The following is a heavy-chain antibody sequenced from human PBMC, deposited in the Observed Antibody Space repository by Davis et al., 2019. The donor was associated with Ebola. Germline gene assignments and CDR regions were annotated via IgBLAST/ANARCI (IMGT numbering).Heavy chain of an antibody. J-gene: IGHJ6*02. D-gene: IGHD3-9*01. CDR1: GGTFNSHA. CDR3: ARRLRYFDWSGMDV. Sequence: SVKVSCKASGGTFNSHAISWVRQAPGQGLEWMGGIISIFGTANYAQKFQGRVTITADESTSTAYMELSRLRSDDTAVYYCARRLRYFDWSGMDVWGQGTTVTVSS. V-gene: IGHV1-69*13. CDR2: IISIFGTA.